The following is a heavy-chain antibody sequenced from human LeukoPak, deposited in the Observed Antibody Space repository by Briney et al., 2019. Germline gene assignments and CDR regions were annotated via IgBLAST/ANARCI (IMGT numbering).Heavy chain of an antibody. J-gene: IGHJ1*01. Sequence: SETLTLTCTVSGDSINGYYWSWVRQPPGRGLEWIGYIYFSGSSRYNPSLESRLTLSVAPSKNQFSLNLNSVTAADTAVYYCVRHDNGYFHHWGQGTLVTVSS. D-gene: IGHD2-8*01. CDR1: GDSINGYY. CDR2: IYFSGSS. V-gene: IGHV4-59*08. CDR3: VRHDNGYFHH.